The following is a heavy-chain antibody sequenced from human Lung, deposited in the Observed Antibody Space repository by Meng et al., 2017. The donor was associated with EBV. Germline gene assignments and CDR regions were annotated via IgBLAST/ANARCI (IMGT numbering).Heavy chain of an antibody. D-gene: IGHD2-2*01. CDR3: ARETLGYCSSTSCYIGPPDY. V-gene: IGHV7-4-1*02. J-gene: IGHJ4*02. CDR2: IHTNTGNP. Sequence: RLISGCGCINRRGQVKVSYKASGYTFTSYAMNWVRQAPGQGLEWMGWIHTNTGNPTYAQGFTGRFVFSLDTSVSTAYLQISSLKAEDTAVYYCARETLGYCSSTSCYIGPPDYWGQGTLVTVSS. CDR1: GYTFTSYA.